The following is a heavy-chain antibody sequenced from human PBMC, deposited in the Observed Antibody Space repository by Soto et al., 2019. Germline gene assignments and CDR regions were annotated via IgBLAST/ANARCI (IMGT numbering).Heavy chain of an antibody. CDR1: GFTFNIYW. V-gene: IGHV3-7*04. CDR2: IKQDGSEM. J-gene: IGHJ4*02. CDR3: ARDFDY. Sequence: EVHLVESGGGLVQPGGSLRLSCAASGFTFNIYWMNWVRQAPGKGLEWVANIKQDGSEMYYVDSVKGRFTISRDNAKNSLYLQMNSLRAEDTAVYYCARDFDYWGQGTLVTVSS.